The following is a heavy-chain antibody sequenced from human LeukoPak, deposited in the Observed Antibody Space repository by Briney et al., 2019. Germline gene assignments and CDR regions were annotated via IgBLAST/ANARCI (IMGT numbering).Heavy chain of an antibody. Sequence: GGSLRLSCAASGFTFDDYAMHWVRQAPGKGLEWVSGISWNSGSIGYADSVKGRFTISRDNAKNSLYLQMNSLRAEDTALYYCAKDSQRGSSGYYYFDYWGQGTLVTVSS. CDR1: GFTFDDYA. J-gene: IGHJ4*02. V-gene: IGHV3-9*01. CDR2: ISWNSGSI. D-gene: IGHD3-22*01. CDR3: AKDSQRGSSGYYYFDY.